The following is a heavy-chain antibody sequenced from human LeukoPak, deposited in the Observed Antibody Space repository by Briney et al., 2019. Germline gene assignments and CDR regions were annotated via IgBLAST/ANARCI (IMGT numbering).Heavy chain of an antibody. Sequence: SETLSLTCAVYGGSFSGYYWSWIRQPPGKGLEWIGEINHSGSTNYNPSLKSRVTISVDTPKNQFSLKLSSVTAADTAVYYCARHPRLVKSYYYYGMDVWGQGTTVTVSS. CDR3: ARHPRLVKSYYYYGMDV. V-gene: IGHV4-34*01. CDR1: GGSFSGYY. D-gene: IGHD6-6*01. J-gene: IGHJ6*02. CDR2: INHSGST.